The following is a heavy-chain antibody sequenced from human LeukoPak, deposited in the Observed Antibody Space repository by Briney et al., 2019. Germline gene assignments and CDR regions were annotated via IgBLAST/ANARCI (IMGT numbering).Heavy chain of an antibody. D-gene: IGHD2-2*01. CDR3: ARGLSHYCSSTSCYGPPFDY. J-gene: IGHJ4*02. Sequence: SETLSLTCAVYGGSFSGYYWSWIRQPPGKGLEWIGEINHSGSTNYNPSLKSRVTISVDTSKNQLSLKLSSVTAADTAVYYCARGLSHYCSSTSCYGPPFDYWGQGTLVTISS. CDR1: GGSFSGYY. V-gene: IGHV4-34*01. CDR2: INHSGST.